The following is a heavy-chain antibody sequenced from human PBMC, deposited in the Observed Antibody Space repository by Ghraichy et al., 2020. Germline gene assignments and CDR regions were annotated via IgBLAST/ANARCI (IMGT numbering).Heavy chain of an antibody. Sequence: SQTLSRTCTVSGGSISSYYWSWIRQPPGKGLEWIGYIYYSGSTNYNPSLKSRVTISVDTSKNQFSLKLSSVTAADTAVYYCARGRRIQLWFGYPNEHWFDPGAREPWSPSPQ. CDR1: GGSISSYY. J-gene: IGHJ5*02. V-gene: IGHV4-59*01. CDR3: ARGRRIQLWFGYPNEHWFDP. CDR2: IYYSGST. D-gene: IGHD5-18*01.